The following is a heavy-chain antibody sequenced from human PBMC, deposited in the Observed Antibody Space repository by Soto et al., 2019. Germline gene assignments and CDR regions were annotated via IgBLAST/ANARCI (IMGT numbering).Heavy chain of an antibody. CDR1: GASINNHNW. Sequence: QVQLQESGPGLVEPSGTLSLTCAVSGASINNHNWWTWVRQTPGKGLEWIGEIYPSGTTNYNPSLKSRVTTSVDKSKNQFSLKLGSMAAADTAVYYCARGQMATTWYLDLWGRGTLVTVSS. V-gene: IGHV4-4*02. D-gene: IGHD5-12*01. J-gene: IGHJ2*01. CDR2: IYPSGTT. CDR3: ARGQMATTWYLDL.